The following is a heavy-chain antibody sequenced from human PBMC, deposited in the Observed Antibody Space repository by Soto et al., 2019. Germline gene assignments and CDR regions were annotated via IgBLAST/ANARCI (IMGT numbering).Heavy chain of an antibody. V-gene: IGHV4-31*03. CDR3: ARDRGRVVVAANAETYYYYYGMDV. CDR2: IYYSGST. Sequence: SETLSLTCTVSGGSISSGGYYWSWIRQHPGKGLEWIGYIYYSGSTYYNPSLKSRVTISVDTSKNQFSLKLSSVTAADTAVYYCARDRGRVVVAANAETYYYYYGMDVWGQGTTVTVSS. J-gene: IGHJ6*02. CDR1: GGSISSGGYY. D-gene: IGHD2-15*01.